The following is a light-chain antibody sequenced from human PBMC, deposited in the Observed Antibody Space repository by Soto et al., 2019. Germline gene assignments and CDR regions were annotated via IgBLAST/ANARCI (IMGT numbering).Light chain of an antibody. Sequence: DIQMTQSPSSLSASVGDRVTITCRASEGISSYLNWYELKPGTAPKILXYAASNLQSGVPPRFSGSGSGKDYTLTIAALQPDDFETYYCHQSFSSPRTFGQGTKVDIK. J-gene: IGKJ1*01. CDR3: HQSFSSPRT. V-gene: IGKV1-39*01. CDR1: EGISSY. CDR2: AAS.